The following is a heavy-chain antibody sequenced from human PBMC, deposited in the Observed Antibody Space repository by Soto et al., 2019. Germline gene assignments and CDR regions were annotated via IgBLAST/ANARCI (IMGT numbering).Heavy chain of an antibody. CDR1: GFTSSAYT. Sequence: GGSLRLSCAASGFTSSAYTMNRVRQAPGKGLEWVSSISPSNYIYYADSVKGRFTISRDNAKNSLYLQMNSLRAEDTAVYYCANEYFDYWGQGTLVTVSS. V-gene: IGHV3-21*01. J-gene: IGHJ4*02. CDR3: ANEYFDY. CDR2: ISPSNYI.